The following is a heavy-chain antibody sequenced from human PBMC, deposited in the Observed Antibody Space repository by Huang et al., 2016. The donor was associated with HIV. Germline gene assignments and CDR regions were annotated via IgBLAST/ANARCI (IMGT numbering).Heavy chain of an antibody. J-gene: IGHJ4*02. CDR2: IKRDGSST. D-gene: IGHD3-10*01. V-gene: IGHV3-74*01. Sequence: EVQLVESGGGLVQPGGSLRLSCAASGFTFSSYWMHWVRQGPGKGLVGVSHIKRDGSSTSYADSVKGRFTISRDNAKNTLYLQMNSLRAEDTAVYYCARGSRQGKYYYGSGTAYWGQGTLVTVSS. CDR3: ARGSRQGKYYYGSGTAY. CDR1: GFTFSSYW.